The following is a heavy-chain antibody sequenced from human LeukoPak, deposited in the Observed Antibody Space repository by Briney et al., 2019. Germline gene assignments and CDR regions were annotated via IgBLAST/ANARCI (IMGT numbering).Heavy chain of an antibody. V-gene: IGHV1-18*01. CDR2: ISAYNGNI. CDR1: GYTFTSYG. D-gene: IGHD6-13*01. Sequence: ASVKVSCKASGYTFTSYGISWVRQAPGQGLEWMGWISAYNGNINYAQKLQGRVTMTTDTSTSIAYMELRSLRSGDTAVYYCARDIGQYSSSWYFDYWGQGTLVTVSS. J-gene: IGHJ4*02. CDR3: ARDIGQYSSSWYFDY.